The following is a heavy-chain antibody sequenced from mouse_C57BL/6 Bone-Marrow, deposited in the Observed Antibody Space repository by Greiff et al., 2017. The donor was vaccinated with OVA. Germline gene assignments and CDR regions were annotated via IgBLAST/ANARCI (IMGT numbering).Heavy chain of an antibody. D-gene: IGHD2-4*01. Sequence: VQLQQSGPELVKPGASVKMSCKASGYTFTDYNMHWVKQSHGKSLEWIGYINPNNGGTSYNQKFKGKATLTVNKSSSTAYMELRSLTSEDSAVYYCAPIYYDYEGGNYWGQGTTLTVSS. CDR2: INPNNGGT. CDR3: APIYYDYEGGNY. V-gene: IGHV1-22*01. CDR1: GYTFTDYN. J-gene: IGHJ2*01.